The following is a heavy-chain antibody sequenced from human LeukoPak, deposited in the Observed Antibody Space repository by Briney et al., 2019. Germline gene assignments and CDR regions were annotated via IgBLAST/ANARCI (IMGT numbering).Heavy chain of an antibody. CDR3: ASRYSSSWGPRDAFDI. J-gene: IGHJ3*02. CDR1: GYSFTSHW. V-gene: IGHV5-51*01. Sequence: GESLKISCKGSGYSFTSHWIGRVRQMPGKGLEWMGIIYPGDSDTRYSPSFQGQVTISADKSISTAYLQWSSLKASDTAMYYCASRYSSSWGPRDAFDIWGQGTMVTVSS. CDR2: IYPGDSDT. D-gene: IGHD6-13*01.